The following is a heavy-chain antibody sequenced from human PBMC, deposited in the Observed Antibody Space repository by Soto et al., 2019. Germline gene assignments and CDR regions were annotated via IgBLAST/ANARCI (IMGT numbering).Heavy chain of an antibody. V-gene: IGHV2-26*01. CDR2: IFSNDEK. D-gene: IGHD3-22*01. Sequence: QVTLKESGPVLVKPTETLTLTCTVSGFSLSNARMGVSWIRQPPGKALELLAHIFSNDEKSYSTSLKSRLTLSKDTSKSQVVLTMTNMDPVDTATYYCARYYYDSSGYPMGFDPWGQGTLVTVSS. CDR1: GFSLSNARMG. J-gene: IGHJ5*02. CDR3: ARYYYDSSGYPMGFDP.